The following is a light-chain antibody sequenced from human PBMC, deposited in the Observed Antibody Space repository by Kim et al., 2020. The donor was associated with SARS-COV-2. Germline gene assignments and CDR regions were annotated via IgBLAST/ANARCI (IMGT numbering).Light chain of an antibody. CDR1: QIIDTF. CDR3: QHYTRFPYT. Sequence: DIQMTQSPSTLSASVGDRVTITCRASQIIDTFLAWYQQKPGKAPNLLIYQASNLQIGVPSRFSGSGSGAEFTLTISSLQPDDFATYYCQHYTRFPYTLGQGTKLEI. J-gene: IGKJ2*01. V-gene: IGKV1-5*03. CDR2: QAS.